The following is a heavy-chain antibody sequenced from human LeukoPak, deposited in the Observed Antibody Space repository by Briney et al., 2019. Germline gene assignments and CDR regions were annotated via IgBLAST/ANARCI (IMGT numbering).Heavy chain of an antibody. CDR3: ARYGPEVYYFDY. V-gene: IGHV3-30*03. J-gene: IGHJ4*02. D-gene: IGHD4-17*01. Sequence: VISYDGSNKYYADSVKGRFTVSRDNPKNTLYLQMNSLRTEDTAVYYCARYGPEVYYFDYWGQGTLVTVSS. CDR2: ISYDGSNK.